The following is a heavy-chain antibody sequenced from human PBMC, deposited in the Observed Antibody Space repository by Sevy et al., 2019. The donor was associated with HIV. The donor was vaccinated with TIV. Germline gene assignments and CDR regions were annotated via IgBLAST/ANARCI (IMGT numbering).Heavy chain of an antibody. D-gene: IGHD2-8*01. CDR2: ISCNSGSI. Sequence: GGSLRLSCAASGFTFDDYAMHWVRQAPGKGLKWVSGISCNSGSIGYADSVKGRFTISRDNAKNSLYLQMNSPRAEDTALYYCAKDKGYCTNGVCYTSYYYYGMDVWGQGTTVTVSS. V-gene: IGHV3-9*01. CDR1: GFTFDDYA. J-gene: IGHJ6*02. CDR3: AKDKGYCTNGVCYTSYYYYGMDV.